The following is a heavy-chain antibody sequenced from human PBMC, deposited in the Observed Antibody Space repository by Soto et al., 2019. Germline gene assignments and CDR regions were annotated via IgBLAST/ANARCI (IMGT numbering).Heavy chain of an antibody. CDR2: MLHSGIT. J-gene: IGHJ4*02. CDR3: ARLYDSSGYQHYFDY. CDR1: GYSISNGYV. Sequence: SETLSLTCAVSGYSISNGYVWGWIRQHPGKGLEYIGSMLHSGITYYNPSLKSRVTISVDTSKNQFSLKLSSVTAADTAVYFCARLYDSSGYQHYFDYWGQGTPVTVSS. D-gene: IGHD3-22*01. V-gene: IGHV4-38-2*01.